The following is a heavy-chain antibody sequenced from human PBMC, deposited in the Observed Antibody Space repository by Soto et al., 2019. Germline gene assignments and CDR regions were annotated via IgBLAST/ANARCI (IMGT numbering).Heavy chain of an antibody. D-gene: IGHD1-1*01. J-gene: IGHJ4*02. CDR3: ARDRRTTFDY. CDR1: GGSIGSGVYY. V-gene: IGHV4-31*03. CDR2: IYFSGST. Sequence: SETLSLTCTVSGGSIGSGVYYWSWIRQHPGKGLEWIGYIYFSGSTYYNPSLKSRVTISVDTSQNQFSLKLSSVTAADTAVYYCARDRRTTFDYWGQGTLVTVPQ.